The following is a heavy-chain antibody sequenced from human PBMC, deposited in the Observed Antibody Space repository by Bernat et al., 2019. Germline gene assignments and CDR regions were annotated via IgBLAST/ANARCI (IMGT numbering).Heavy chain of an antibody. D-gene: IGHD2-2*02. CDR3: ARAWVVPAATPYFDY. Sequence: QVQLVESGGGVVQPGRSLRLSCAASGFTFSSYGMHWVRQAPGKGLEWVAVIWYDGSNKYYADSVKGRFTISRDNSKNTLYLQMNSLRAEDTAVYYCARAWVVPAATPYFDYWGQGTLVTVSS. V-gene: IGHV3-33*01. J-gene: IGHJ4*02. CDR2: IWYDGSNK. CDR1: GFTFSSYG.